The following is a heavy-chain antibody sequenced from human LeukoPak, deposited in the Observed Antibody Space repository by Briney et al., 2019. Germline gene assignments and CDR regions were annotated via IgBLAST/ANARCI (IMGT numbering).Heavy chain of an antibody. V-gene: IGHV4-34*01. CDR2: INHSGST. J-gene: IGHJ4*02. Sequence: SETLSLTCAVYGGSFSGYYWSWIRQPPGKGLEWIGEINHSGSTNYNPSLTSRVTISVDTSKHQFSLKLSSVTAADTAVYYCARGPPHRYFDWLLSTSLDYWGQGTLVTVSS. CDR3: ARGPPHRYFDWLLSTSLDY. D-gene: IGHD3-9*01. CDR1: GGSFSGYY.